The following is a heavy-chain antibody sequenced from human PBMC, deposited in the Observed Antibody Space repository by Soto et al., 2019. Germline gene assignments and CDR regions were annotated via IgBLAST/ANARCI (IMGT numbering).Heavy chain of an antibody. Sequence: SETLSLTCTVSGGSISSSSYYWGWIRQPPGKGLEWIGSIYYSGSTYYNPSLKSRVTISVDTSKNQFSLKLGSVTAADTAVYYCARHGVNDYIWGSYREYWPDYWGQGTLVTVSS. CDR3: ARHGVNDYIWGSYREYWPDY. J-gene: IGHJ4*02. CDR1: GGSISSSSYY. D-gene: IGHD3-16*02. V-gene: IGHV4-39*01. CDR2: IYYSGST.